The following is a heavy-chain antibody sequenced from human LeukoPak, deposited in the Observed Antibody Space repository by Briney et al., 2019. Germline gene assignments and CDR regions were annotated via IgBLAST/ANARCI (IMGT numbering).Heavy chain of an antibody. Sequence: GGSLRLSCAASGFTFDDYAMHWVRQAPGKGLEWVSGISWNSGSIGYADSVKGRFTTSRDNAKNSLYLQMNSLRAEDTALYYCAKDMGSYYGDGAFDIWGQGTMVTVSS. J-gene: IGHJ3*02. V-gene: IGHV3-9*01. D-gene: IGHD4-17*01. CDR2: ISWNSGSI. CDR3: AKDMGSYYGDGAFDI. CDR1: GFTFDDYA.